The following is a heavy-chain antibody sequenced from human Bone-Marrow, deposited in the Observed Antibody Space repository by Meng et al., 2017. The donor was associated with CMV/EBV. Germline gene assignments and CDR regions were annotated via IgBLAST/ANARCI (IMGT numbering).Heavy chain of an antibody. J-gene: IGHJ6*02. CDR1: GFTLRTYS. D-gene: IGHD7-27*01. Sequence: GESLKISCAASGFTLRTYSMNWVRQAPGKGLEWVSSISSSSSYMYYADSVKGRFTISRDNAKKSLYLQMNSLRAEDTAVYYCARDGDRDYWGYKGYGMDVWGQGTTVTVSS. V-gene: IGHV3-21*01. CDR3: ARDGDRDYWGYKGYGMDV. CDR2: ISSSSSYM.